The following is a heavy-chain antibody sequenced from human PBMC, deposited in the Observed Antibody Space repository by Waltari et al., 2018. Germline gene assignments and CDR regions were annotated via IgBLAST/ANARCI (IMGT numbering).Heavy chain of an antibody. CDR1: GFTVSSNY. D-gene: IGHD6-19*01. Sequence: EVQLVESGGGLIQPGGSLRLSCAASGFTVSSNYMSWVRQAPGKGLEWVSVIYSGGSTYYADSVKGRFTISRDNSKNTLYLQMNSLRAEDTAVYYCARDFSSSGWPAYYYYDMDVWGQGTTVTVSS. CDR3: ARDFSSSGWPAYYYYDMDV. J-gene: IGHJ6*02. CDR2: IYSGGST. V-gene: IGHV3-53*01.